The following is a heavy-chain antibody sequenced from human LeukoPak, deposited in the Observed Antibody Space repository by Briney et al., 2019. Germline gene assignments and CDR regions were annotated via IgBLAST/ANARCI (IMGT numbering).Heavy chain of an antibody. CDR1: GYTFTSYG. CDR3: ATSKYGYVWGSFTPPYYFDY. V-gene: IGHV1-18*01. Sequence: GASVKVSCKASGYTFTSYGISWVRQAPGQGLEWMGWISAYNGNTNYAQKLQGRVTMTTDTSTSTAYMELRSLRSDDTAVYYRATSKYGYVWGSFTPPYYFDYWGQGTLVTVSS. J-gene: IGHJ4*02. D-gene: IGHD3-16*01. CDR2: ISAYNGNT.